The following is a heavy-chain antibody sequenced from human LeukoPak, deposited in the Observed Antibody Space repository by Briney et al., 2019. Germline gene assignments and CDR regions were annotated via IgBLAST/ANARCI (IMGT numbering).Heavy chain of an antibody. V-gene: IGHV4-39*07. CDR3: ASGYSYDLFDY. CDR1: GGSISSSSYY. Sequence: SETLSLTCTVAGGSISSSSYYWGWIRQPPGKGLQWIGSINYSGNTYYNPSLKSRVTISVDTSKNQFSLKLSSVTAADTAVYYCASGYSYDLFDYWGQGTLVTVSS. D-gene: IGHD5-18*01. CDR2: INYSGNT. J-gene: IGHJ4*02.